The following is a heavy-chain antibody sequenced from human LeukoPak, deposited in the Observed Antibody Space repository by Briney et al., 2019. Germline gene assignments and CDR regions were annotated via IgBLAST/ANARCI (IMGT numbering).Heavy chain of an antibody. CDR3: ARDGRYCIITSCYGYYGMDV. V-gene: IGHV3-53*04. D-gene: IGHD2-2*01. CDR1: GFTVSSNY. Sequence: GGSLILSCAASGFTVSSNYMSWVRQAPGKGLEWVSVIYSGGSTYYADSVKGRFTISRQNSKNTVDLQMNSLRPEDTAVYYCARDGRYCIITSCYGYYGMDVWGQGTTVTVSS. CDR2: IYSGGST. J-gene: IGHJ6*02.